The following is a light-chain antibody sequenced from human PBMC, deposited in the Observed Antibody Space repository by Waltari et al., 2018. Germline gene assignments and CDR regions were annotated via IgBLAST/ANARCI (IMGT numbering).Light chain of an antibody. CDR2: DAS. V-gene: IGKV3-11*01. CDR1: QSISTY. J-gene: IGKJ1*01. Sequence: VVLTQSPATLSLSPGDRATLSCRASQSISTYLAWYQQKPGQPPRLLFYDASTRATGIPARFRGVGSGTDFTLTISSLEPDDFAVYYCQQRTIWSGTFGQGTKVEIK. CDR3: QQRTIWSGT.